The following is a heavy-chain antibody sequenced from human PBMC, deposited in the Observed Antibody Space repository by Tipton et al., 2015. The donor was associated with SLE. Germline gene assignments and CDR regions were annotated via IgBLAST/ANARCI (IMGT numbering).Heavy chain of an antibody. CDR3: ARVSDYYDSSGYYPASYYFDY. V-gene: IGHV4-61*09. J-gene: IGHJ4*02. CDR1: GGSISSDTYY. Sequence: LRLSCIVSGGSISSDTYYWSWLRQPAGKGLEWIGHIYTSGSTNYNPSLKTRVTISVDMSKNQFSLKLSSVTAADTAVYYCARVSDYYDSSGYYPASYYFDYWGQGTLVTVPS. D-gene: IGHD3-22*01. CDR2: IYTSGST.